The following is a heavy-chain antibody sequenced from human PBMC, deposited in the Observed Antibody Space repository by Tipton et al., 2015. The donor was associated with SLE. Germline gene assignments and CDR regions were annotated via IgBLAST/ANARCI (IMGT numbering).Heavy chain of an antibody. CDR3: ARGKSSRFCDVGVDFDH. Sequence: SLRLSCTVSGVSISSRDYWSWVRQPPGEGLEWIGDISHSGNTTYNPSLRSRVTISVDKSKNQFSLRLNSLTDADTAMYFCARGKSSRFCDVGVDFDHWGQGSLVTVSS. CDR2: ISHSGNT. D-gene: IGHD6-13*01. J-gene: IGHJ4*02. V-gene: IGHV4-4*01. CDR1: GVSISSRDY.